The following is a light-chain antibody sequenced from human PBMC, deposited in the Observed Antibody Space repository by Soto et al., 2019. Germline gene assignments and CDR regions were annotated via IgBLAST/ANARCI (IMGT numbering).Light chain of an antibody. V-gene: IGKV1-6*01. J-gene: IGKJ3*01. CDR1: QGIRND. CDR3: QLRSNWPLFT. CDR2: AAS. Sequence: AIPMTQSPSSLSASVGDRVTITCRASQGIRNDLGWYQQKPGKAPKLLIYAASSLQSGGPSRFSGSGSGTDFTLTISSLQPEDFAVYYCQLRSNWPLFTFGPGTKVDIK.